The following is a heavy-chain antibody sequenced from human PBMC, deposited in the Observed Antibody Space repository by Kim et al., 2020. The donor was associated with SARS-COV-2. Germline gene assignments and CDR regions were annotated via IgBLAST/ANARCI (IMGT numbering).Heavy chain of an antibody. CDR3: ARGLLGGAAS. J-gene: IGHJ5*02. CDR2: VDRSGNT. V-gene: IGHV4-34*01. CDR1: GGSFSESY. D-gene: IGHD1-26*01. Sequence: SETLSLTCAVYGGSFSESYWSWIRQAPMKGLVWIGEVDRSGNTNYSPSLKSRVTISVDTSKNQFSLQLTSVTAADTAVYYCARGLLGGAASWGQGTLVTVSS.